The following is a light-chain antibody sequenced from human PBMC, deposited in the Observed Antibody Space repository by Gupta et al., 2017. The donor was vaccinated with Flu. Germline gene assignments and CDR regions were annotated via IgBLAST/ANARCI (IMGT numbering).Light chain of an antibody. Sequence: PSDRSASVGDRVAITCQASHKINNYLKWYKQKRGKAPKLLSYVKSKLQNGVPSRFSGGGSGTDFTLTISRLKHEDFATYYCKKRDSTPDTFGGGTTVEIK. V-gene: IGKV1-39*01. CDR3: KKRDSTPDT. CDR2: VKS. J-gene: IGKJ4*01. CDR1: HKINNY.